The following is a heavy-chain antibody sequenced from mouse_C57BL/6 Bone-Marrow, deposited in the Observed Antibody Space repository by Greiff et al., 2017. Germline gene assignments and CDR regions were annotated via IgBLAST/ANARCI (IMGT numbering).Heavy chain of an antibody. CDR1: GFSLTSYA. J-gene: IGHJ3*01. Sequence: VQLVESGPGLVAPSQSLSITCTVSGFSLTSYAISWVRQPPGKGLEWLGVIWPGGGTNYNSALKSRLSISKDNSKSQVFLKMNSLQTDDTARYYCASHYYGSSLFAGWGQGTLVTVAA. D-gene: IGHD1-1*01. V-gene: IGHV2-9-1*01. CDR3: ASHYYGSSLFAG. CDR2: IWPGGGT.